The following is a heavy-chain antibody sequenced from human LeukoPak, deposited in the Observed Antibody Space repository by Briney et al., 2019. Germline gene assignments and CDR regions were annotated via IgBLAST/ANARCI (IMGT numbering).Heavy chain of an antibody. D-gene: IGHD5-24*01. CDR1: AGSITSLY. J-gene: IGHJ4*02. Sequence: SETLSLTCPLSAGSITSLYWTWIRQPPGKGLEWIGYIFSTGSTNYNPSLKSRVTMSVDTSKNQFSLNLISVTAADTAVYYCASLSRDAFNHFDYWGQGTLVTVSA. CDR2: IFSTGST. V-gene: IGHV4-59*11. CDR3: ASLSRDAFNHFDY.